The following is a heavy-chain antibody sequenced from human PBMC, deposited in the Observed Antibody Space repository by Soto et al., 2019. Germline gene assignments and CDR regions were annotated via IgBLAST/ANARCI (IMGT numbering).Heavy chain of an antibody. CDR3: AKDSGSYPGG. V-gene: IGHV3-30*18. J-gene: IGHJ4*02. CDR2: ISYDGSNK. D-gene: IGHD1-26*01. Sequence: QVQLVESGGGVVQPGRSLRLSCAASGFTFSSYGMHWVRQAPGKGLEWVAVISYDGSNKYYTDSVKGRFTISRDNSKNTLYLQMNSLRAEDTALYYCAKDSGSYPGGWGQGTLLTVSS. CDR1: GFTFSSYG.